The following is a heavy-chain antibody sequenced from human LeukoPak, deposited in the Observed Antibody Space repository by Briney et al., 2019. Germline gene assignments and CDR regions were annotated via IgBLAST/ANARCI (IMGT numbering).Heavy chain of an antibody. CDR1: GFTFSSYS. CDR2: ISSSSSYI. Sequence: GGSLRLSCAASGFTFSSYSMNWVRQAPGKGLEWVSSISSSSSYIYYADSVKGRFTISRDNAKNSLYLQMNSLRAEDTAVYYCARAPPGYCSGGTTMQEGCYYYMDVWGKGTTVTVSS. V-gene: IGHV3-21*01. J-gene: IGHJ6*03. D-gene: IGHD2-15*01. CDR3: ARAPPGYCSGGTTMQEGCYYYMDV.